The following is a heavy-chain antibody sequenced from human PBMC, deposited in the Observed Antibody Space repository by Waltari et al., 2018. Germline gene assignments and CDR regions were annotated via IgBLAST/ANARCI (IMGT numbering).Heavy chain of an antibody. CDR1: GFTLSAFA. J-gene: IGHJ4*02. V-gene: IGHV3-23*04. CDR3: AKDRWGGANYFDY. CDR2: VDTSGAT. Sequence: VQLVESGGGLVQPGGSLRLSCTASGFTLSAFAMTWVRQAPGKGREGVSTVDTSGATYYAESVKGRFSISRDTSRNILYLEMSSLRTDDTALYFCAKDRWGGANYFDYWGQGTLATVSS. D-gene: IGHD2-21*01.